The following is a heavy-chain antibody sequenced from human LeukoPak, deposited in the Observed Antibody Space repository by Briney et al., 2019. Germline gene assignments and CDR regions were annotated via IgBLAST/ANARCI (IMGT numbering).Heavy chain of an antibody. Sequence: SETLSLTCTVSGGSISSSYYYWTWIRQPPGKGLEWIGEINHSGRTNYSPSLRSRATISVDASKNHFSLKLVSVTAADTAVFFCARGHRLERRLKGFLDRVEGVSWFNPWGQGTLVTVSS. CDR2: INHSGRT. V-gene: IGHV4-39*02. J-gene: IGHJ5*02. D-gene: IGHD1-1*01. CDR3: ARGHRLERRLKGFLDRVEGVSWFNP. CDR1: GGSISSSYYY.